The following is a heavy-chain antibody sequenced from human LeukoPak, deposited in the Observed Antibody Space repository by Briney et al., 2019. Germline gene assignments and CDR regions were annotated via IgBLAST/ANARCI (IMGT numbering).Heavy chain of an antibody. CDR2: IIPILGIA. J-gene: IGHJ5*02. D-gene: IGHD4-11*01. V-gene: IGHV1-69*04. CDR1: GCTFISYA. Sequence: SVTVSCKASGCTFISYAISSVRQPPGQGLEWMGRIIPILGIANYAQKFQGRVTITADKSTSTAYMELSSLRSEDTAVYYCARVTATVTTSGGSWFDPWGQGTLVTVSS. CDR3: ARVTATVTTSGGSWFDP.